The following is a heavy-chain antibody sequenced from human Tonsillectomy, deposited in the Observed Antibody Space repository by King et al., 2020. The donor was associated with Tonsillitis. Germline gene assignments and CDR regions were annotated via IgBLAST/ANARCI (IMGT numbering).Heavy chain of an antibody. Sequence: VQLVESGAEVKKPGESLKISCKVSGYGFTNYWIGGVRMMPGKGLEWMGSIYRGDSDTRYSPSFQGRVTISADKSISTAYLQWSSRKASDTAMYYCARRGGGSLDGFDLWGQGTMVTVSS. CDR1: GYGFTNYW. CDR3: ARRGGGSLDGFDL. CDR2: IYRGDSDT. J-gene: IGHJ3*01. D-gene: IGHD1-26*01. V-gene: IGHV5-51*03.